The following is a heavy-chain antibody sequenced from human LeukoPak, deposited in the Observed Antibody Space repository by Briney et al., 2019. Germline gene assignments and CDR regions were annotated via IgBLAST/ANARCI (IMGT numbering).Heavy chain of an antibody. CDR2: ISSSSTI. J-gene: IGHJ4*02. Sequence: GGSLRLPCAASGFTFSSYSMNWVRQAPGKGLEWVSYISSSSTIYYADSVKGRFTISRDNAKNSLYLQMNSLRAEDTAVYYCAREPQSGYWGQGTLVTVSS. D-gene: IGHD1-26*01. CDR3: AREPQSGY. CDR1: GFTFSSYS. V-gene: IGHV3-48*04.